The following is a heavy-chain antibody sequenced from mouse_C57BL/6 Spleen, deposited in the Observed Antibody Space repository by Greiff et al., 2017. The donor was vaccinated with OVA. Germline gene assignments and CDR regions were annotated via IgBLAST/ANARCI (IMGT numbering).Heavy chain of an antibody. CDR3: ARKAFDY. J-gene: IGHJ2*01. CDR2: IDPSDSYT. Sequence: VQLQRPGAELVRPGTSVKLSCKASGYTFTSYWMHWVKQRPGQGLEWIGVIDPSDSYTNYNQKFKGKATLTVDTSSSTAYMQLSSLTSEDSAVYYCARKAFDYWGQGTTLTVSS. V-gene: IGHV1-59*01. CDR1: GYTFTSYW.